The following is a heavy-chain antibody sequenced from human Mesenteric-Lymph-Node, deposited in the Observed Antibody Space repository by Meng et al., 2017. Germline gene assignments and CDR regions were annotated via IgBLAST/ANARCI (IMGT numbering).Heavy chain of an antibody. CDR2: ISAYNGNT. D-gene: IGHD1-1*01. V-gene: IGHV1-18*01. CDR3: ASYYNWNDWGDNWFDP. Sequence: ASVKVSCKASGYTFTSYGISWVRQAPGQGLEWMGWISAYNGNTNYAQKLQGRVTMTTDISTSTAYMELRSLRSDDTAVYYCASYYNWNDWGDNWFDPWGQGTLVTVSS. CDR1: GYTFTSYG. J-gene: IGHJ5*02.